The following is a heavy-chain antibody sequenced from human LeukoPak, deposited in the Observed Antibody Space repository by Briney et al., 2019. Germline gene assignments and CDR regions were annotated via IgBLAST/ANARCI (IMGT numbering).Heavy chain of an antibody. CDR2: IRYDGSNK. CDR3: AKDDGSVGPAFDY. Sequence: IRYDGSNKYYADSVKGRFTISRDNSKNTLYLQMNSLRAEDTAVYYCAKDDGSVGPAFDYWGQGTLVTVSS. D-gene: IGHD1-26*01. V-gene: IGHV3-30*02. J-gene: IGHJ4*02.